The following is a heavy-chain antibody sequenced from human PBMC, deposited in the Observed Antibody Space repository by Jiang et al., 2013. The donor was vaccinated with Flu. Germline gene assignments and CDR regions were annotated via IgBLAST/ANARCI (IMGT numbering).Heavy chain of an antibody. CDR1: GYTFTGYY. J-gene: IGHJ2*01. D-gene: IGHD3-22*01. V-gene: IGHV1-8*02. CDR2: MNPNSGNT. Sequence: KVSCKASGYTFTGYYMHWVRQATGQGLEWMGWMNPNSGNTGYAQKFQGRVTMTRNTSISTAYMELSSLRSEDTAVYYCARGTYYYDSSGYLPAGYFDLWGRGTLVTVSS. CDR3: ARGTYYYDSSGYLPAGYFDL.